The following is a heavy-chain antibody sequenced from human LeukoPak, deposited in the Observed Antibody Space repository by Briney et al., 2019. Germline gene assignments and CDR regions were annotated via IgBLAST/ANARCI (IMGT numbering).Heavy chain of an antibody. D-gene: IGHD3-22*01. CDR3: ARLGIVAVSYASYNWFDP. J-gene: IGHJ5*02. CDR1: GFTFSTYA. V-gene: IGHV3-23*01. CDR2: ISGSGRSGT. Sequence: QPGGSLRLSCVASGFTFSTYAMTWVRQAPGKGLEWVSVISGSGRSGTNYADSVKGRFTISRDNSKNTLYLQMNSLRDEDTAVYYCARLGIVAVSYASYNWFDPWGQGTLVTVSS.